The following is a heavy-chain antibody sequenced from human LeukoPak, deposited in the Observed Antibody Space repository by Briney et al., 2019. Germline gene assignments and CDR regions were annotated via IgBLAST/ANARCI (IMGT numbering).Heavy chain of an antibody. J-gene: IGHJ4*02. V-gene: IGHV1-69*04. D-gene: IGHD2-21*02. CDR2: IIPILGIA. CDR3: ARAGGVTDYFDY. CDR1: GGTFSSYA. Sequence: GASVKVSCKASGGTFSSYAISWVRQAPGQGLEWMGRIIPILGIANYAQKFQGRVTITADKSTSTAYVELSSLRSEDTAVYYCARAGGVTDYFDYWGQGTLVTVSS.